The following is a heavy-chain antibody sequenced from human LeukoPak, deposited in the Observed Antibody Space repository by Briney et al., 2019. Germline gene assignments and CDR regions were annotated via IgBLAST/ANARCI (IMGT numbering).Heavy chain of an antibody. CDR1: GFTFSSYA. CDR3: ARDYYDSSGYYYDAFDI. Sequence: SGGSLRLSCAASGFTFSSYAMHWVRQAPGKGLEWVAVISYDGSNKYYADSVKGRFTISKDNSKNTLYLQMNSLRAEDTAVYYCARDYYDSSGYYYDAFDIWGQGTMVTVSS. V-gene: IGHV3-30*04. D-gene: IGHD3-22*01. J-gene: IGHJ3*02. CDR2: ISYDGSNK.